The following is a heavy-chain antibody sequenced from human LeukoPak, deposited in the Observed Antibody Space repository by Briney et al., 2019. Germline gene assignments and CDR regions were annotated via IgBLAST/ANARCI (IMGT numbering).Heavy chain of an antibody. D-gene: IGHD6-13*01. CDR2: FDPEDGET. V-gene: IGHV1-24*01. CDR3: AREGIAATNWYFDL. J-gene: IGHJ2*01. CDR1: GYTLTELS. Sequence: ASVKVSCKVSGYTLTELSMHWVRQAPGKGLEWMGGFDPEDGETIYAQKFQGRVTMTRDTSTSTVYMELSSLRSEDTAVYYCAREGIAATNWYFDLWGRGTLVTVSS.